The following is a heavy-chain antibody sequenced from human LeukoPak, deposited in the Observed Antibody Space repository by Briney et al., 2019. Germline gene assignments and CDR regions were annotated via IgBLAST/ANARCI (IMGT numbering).Heavy chain of an antibody. CDR2: INPSGGST. V-gene: IGHV1-46*01. D-gene: IGHD2-8*01. J-gene: IGHJ6*02. Sequence: GASVTVSCKASGYSFISYYMHWVRQAPGQGLEWMGIINPSGGSTSYAQKFQDRVTMTRDTSTSTVYMELSSLKSEDTAVYYCAREDVVLVDAVRYYYYGMEVWGQGTTVTVYS. CDR3: AREDVVLVDAVRYYYYGMEV. CDR1: GYSFISYY.